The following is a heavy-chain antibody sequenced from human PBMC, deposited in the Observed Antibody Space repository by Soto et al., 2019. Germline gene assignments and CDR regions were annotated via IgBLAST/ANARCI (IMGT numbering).Heavy chain of an antibody. CDR2: ISSNGRTT. CDR3: ARGQGYQLISPWFDP. CDR1: GFTFSSYA. J-gene: IGHJ5*02. V-gene: IGHV3-64*01. Sequence: GGSLRLSCAASGFTFSSYAMHWVRQAPGKGLEYVSVISSNGRTTYYANSVKGRFTISRDNSKNTLYLQMGSLRAEDMAVYCCARGQGYQLISPWFDPWGQGTLVTVSS. D-gene: IGHD2-2*01.